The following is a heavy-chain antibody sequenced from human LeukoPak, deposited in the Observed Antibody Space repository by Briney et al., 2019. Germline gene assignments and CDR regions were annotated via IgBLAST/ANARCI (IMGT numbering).Heavy chain of an antibody. Sequence: GASVKVSCKASGYTFTSYDINWVRQAPGQGLEWMGWMNPNSGNTGYAQKFQGRVTMTRNTSISTAYMELSSLRSEDTAVYYCTSTRVDTAMVTDYWGQGTLVTVSS. V-gene: IGHV1-8*01. CDR1: GYTFTSYD. CDR3: TSTRVDTAMVTDY. CDR2: MNPNSGNT. J-gene: IGHJ4*02. D-gene: IGHD5-18*01.